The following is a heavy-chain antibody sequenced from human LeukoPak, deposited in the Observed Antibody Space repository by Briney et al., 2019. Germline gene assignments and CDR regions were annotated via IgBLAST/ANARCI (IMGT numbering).Heavy chain of an antibody. CDR1: GFTFSSTW. D-gene: IGHD2/OR15-2a*01. CDR2: ITSDGSST. Sequence: GGSLRLSCAASGFTFSSTWMHWVRQAPGKGLVWVSRITSDGSSTIYADSVKGRFTISRGNAKNTPYLQMNSLRAEDTAVYYCARDWYYAIDFWGRGALVTVSS. V-gene: IGHV3-74*01. CDR3: ARDWYYAIDF. J-gene: IGHJ2*01.